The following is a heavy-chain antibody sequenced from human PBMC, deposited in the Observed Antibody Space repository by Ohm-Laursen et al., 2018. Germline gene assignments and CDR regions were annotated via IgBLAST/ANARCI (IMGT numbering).Heavy chain of an antibody. Sequence: SLRLSCSASGFTFSNYEMNWVRQTPGKGLEWVSYISSGGSTIYYADSVKGRFTISRDNARNSLYLQMNSLRADDTAVYYCARDSNPGMPSVWGQGTTVTVSS. J-gene: IGHJ6*02. CDR3: ARDSNPGMPSV. CDR1: GFTFSNYE. CDR2: ISSGGSTI. V-gene: IGHV3-48*03. D-gene: IGHD2-2*01.